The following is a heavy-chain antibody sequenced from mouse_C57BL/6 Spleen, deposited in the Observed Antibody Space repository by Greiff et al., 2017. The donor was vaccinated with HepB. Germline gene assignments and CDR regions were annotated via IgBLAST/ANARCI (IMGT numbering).Heavy chain of an antibody. CDR1: GFNIKDDY. CDR2: IDPENGDT. V-gene: IGHV14-4*01. Sequence: EVMLVESGAELVRPGASVKLSCTASGFNIKDDYMHWVKQRPEQGLEWIGWIDPENGDTEYASKFQGKATITADTSSNTAYLQLSSLTSEDTAVYYCTTGFAYWGQVTLVTVSA. J-gene: IGHJ3*01. CDR3: TTGFAY.